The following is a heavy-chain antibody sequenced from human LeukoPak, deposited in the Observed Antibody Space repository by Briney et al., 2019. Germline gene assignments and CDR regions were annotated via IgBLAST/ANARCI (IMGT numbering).Heavy chain of an antibody. J-gene: IGHJ4*02. Sequence: GGSLRLSCAASGFTFSSYSMNWVRQAPGKGLEWVSSISSSSSYIYYADSVKGRFTISRDNAKNSLYLQMNSLRAEDTAVYYCAREGGYCSSTSCYSDFDYWGQGTLVTVSS. D-gene: IGHD2-2*01. CDR2: ISSSSSYI. CDR1: GFTFSSYS. CDR3: AREGGYCSSTSCYSDFDY. V-gene: IGHV3-21*01.